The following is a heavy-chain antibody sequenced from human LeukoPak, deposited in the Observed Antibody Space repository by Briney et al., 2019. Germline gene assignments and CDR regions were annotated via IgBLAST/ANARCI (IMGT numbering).Heavy chain of an antibody. V-gene: IGHV3-23*01. J-gene: IGHJ6*02. CDR1: GFTFSSYA. D-gene: IGHD2-15*01. CDR3: ARGDCSGGSCSSMDV. Sequence: GGSLRLSCAASGFTFSSYAMSWVRQAPGKGLEWVSAISGSGGSTYYADSVKGRFTISREDAKNSFYLQMNSLRVGDTAVYYCARGDCSGGSCSSMDVWGQGTTVTVSS. CDR2: ISGSGGST.